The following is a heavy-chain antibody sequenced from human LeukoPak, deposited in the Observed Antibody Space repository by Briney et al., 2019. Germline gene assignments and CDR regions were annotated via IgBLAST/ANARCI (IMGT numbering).Heavy chain of an antibody. CDR2: ISYDGSNK. D-gene: IGHD5-12*01. CDR3: AKVRYSGYDAHAFDI. J-gene: IGHJ3*02. V-gene: IGHV3-30*18. CDR1: GFTFSSYG. Sequence: GRSLRLSCAASGFTFSSYGMHWVRQAPGKGLEWVAVISYDGSNKYYADSVKGRFTISRDNSKNTLYLQMNSLRAEDTAVYYCAKVRYSGYDAHAFDIWGQGTMVTVSS.